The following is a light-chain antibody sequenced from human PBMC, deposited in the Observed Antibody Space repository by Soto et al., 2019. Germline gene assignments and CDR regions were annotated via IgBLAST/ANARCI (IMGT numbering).Light chain of an antibody. CDR2: DVS. CDR1: QSTSSW. CDR3: QQYNTYSGT. V-gene: IGKV1-5*01. J-gene: IGKJ1*01. Sequence: EIQMTQSPSTLSASVGDRFTITCRASQSTSSWLAWYQQKPGKAPKVLIYDVSSLESGVPSRFSGSGSGTEFTLTINSLQPDDFATYYCQQYNTYSGTFGQGTKVDIK.